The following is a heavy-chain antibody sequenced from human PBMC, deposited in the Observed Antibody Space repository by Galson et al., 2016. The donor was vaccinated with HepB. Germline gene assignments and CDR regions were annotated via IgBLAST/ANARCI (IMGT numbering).Heavy chain of an antibody. CDR3: TTGTGFFGSPPDH. V-gene: IGHV3-9*01. Sequence: SLRLSCAASGFTFDDFAMHWVRQAPGKGLEWVSGISWNSDKIHYADSVKGRFTISRDNAKNSLDLQMNSLRSEDTALYYCTTGTGFFGSPPDHWGPGTLVTVSS. CDR2: ISWNSDKI. J-gene: IGHJ4*02. CDR1: GFTFDDFA. D-gene: IGHD3-3*01.